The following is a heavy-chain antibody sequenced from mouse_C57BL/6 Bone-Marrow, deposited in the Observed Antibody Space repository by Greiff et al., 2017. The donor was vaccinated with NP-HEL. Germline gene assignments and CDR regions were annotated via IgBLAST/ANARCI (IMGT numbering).Heavy chain of an antibody. CDR1: GYSFTDYN. J-gene: IGHJ3*01. V-gene: IGHV1-39*01. CDR2: INPNYGST. Sequence: VQLQQSGPELVKPGASVKISCKASGYSFTDYNMTWVKQSTGKSLEWIGVINPNYGSTSYNQKFKGKATLTVDQSSSTAYMQLNSLTSEDSAVYYCAHSNYAAWFAYWGQGTLVTVSA. CDR3: AHSNYAAWFAY. D-gene: IGHD2-5*01.